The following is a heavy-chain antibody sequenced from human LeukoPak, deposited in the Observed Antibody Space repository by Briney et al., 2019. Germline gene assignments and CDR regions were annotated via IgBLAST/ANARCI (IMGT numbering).Heavy chain of an antibody. CDR1: GDSISTNNW. CDR2: IYHSGNT. D-gene: IGHD3-10*01. J-gene: IGHJ4*02. CDR3: AKPYGSGSYYSFDY. Sequence: SETLSLTCAVSGDSISTNNWYNWFRQPPGKGLEWIGEIYHSGNTNYNPSLKSRVTISADKSKNQFSLKLSSVTAPETAAYHSAKPYGSGSYYSFDYWGQGTLVTVSS. V-gene: IGHV4-4*02.